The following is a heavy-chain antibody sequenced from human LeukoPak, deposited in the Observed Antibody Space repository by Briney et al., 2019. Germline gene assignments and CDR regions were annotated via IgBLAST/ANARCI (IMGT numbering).Heavy chain of an antibody. CDR1: GFTFSGSA. CDR3: TRHLDVVVVAATPEFDY. CDR2: IRSKANSYAT. Sequence: GGSLRLSCAASGFTFSGSAMHWVRQASGKGLEWVGRIRSKANSYATAYAASVKGRFTISRDDSKNTAYLQMNSLKTEDTAVYYCTRHLDVVVVAATPEFDYWGQGTLVTVSS. V-gene: IGHV3-73*01. J-gene: IGHJ4*02. D-gene: IGHD2-15*01.